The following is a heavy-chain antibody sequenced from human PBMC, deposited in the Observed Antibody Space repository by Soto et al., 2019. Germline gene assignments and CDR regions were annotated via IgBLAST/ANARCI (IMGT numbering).Heavy chain of an antibody. CDR3: ARPRQYCSSTSCYPRNYYYYMDV. Sequence: QVPLVQSGAEVKKPGASVKVSCKASGYTFTSYGISWVRQAPGQGLEWMGWISAYNGNTNYAQKLQGRVTMTTDTSTSTGYMELRSLRSDDTAVYYCARPRQYCSSTSCYPRNYYYYMDVWGKGTTVTVSS. CDR1: GYTFTSYG. V-gene: IGHV1-18*01. CDR2: ISAYNGNT. J-gene: IGHJ6*03. D-gene: IGHD2-2*01.